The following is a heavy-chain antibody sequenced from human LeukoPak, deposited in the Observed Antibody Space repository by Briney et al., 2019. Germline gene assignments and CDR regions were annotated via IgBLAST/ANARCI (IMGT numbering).Heavy chain of an antibody. J-gene: IGHJ3*02. D-gene: IGHD5-24*01. CDR1: GYTFTGYY. CDR3: AREGSRDGSNSAFDI. V-gene: IGHV1-2*06. CDR2: INPKSGGT. Sequence: GGSVKDSCKASGYTFTGYYMHWVRPAPGQGLEGMGRINPKSGGTNYVRKFRGGVTMTRETSIRTAYMWPSRLRSDDTAVYYCAREGSRDGSNSAFDIWGQGTMVTVSS.